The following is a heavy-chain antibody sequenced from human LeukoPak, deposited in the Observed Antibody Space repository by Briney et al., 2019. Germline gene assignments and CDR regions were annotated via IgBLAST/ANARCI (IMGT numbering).Heavy chain of an antibody. V-gene: IGHV1-46*01. Sequence: ASVKVSCKASGYTFTSYYMHWVRQAPGQGLEWMGISNPSGGSTSYAQKFQGRVTMTRDTSTSTVYMGLSSLRSEDTAVYYCARAGSRDGYVDDYWGQGTLVTVSS. CDR3: ARAGSRDGYVDDY. J-gene: IGHJ4*02. CDR1: GYTFTSYY. CDR2: SNPSGGST. D-gene: IGHD5-24*01.